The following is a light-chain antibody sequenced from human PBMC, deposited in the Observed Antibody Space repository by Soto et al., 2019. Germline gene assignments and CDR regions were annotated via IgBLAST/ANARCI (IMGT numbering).Light chain of an antibody. CDR1: QTVTSNY. CDR2: GAS. Sequence: EIVLTQSTGTLSLSPWERATLSCRASQTVTSNYLAWYQRKPGQPPRLLIYGASSMATDIPGRFSGSGSGTDFPLTITRLEPEDFSVYICHQYAGSPSTFGQGTKVEIK. J-gene: IGKJ1*01. V-gene: IGKV3-20*01. CDR3: HQYAGSPST.